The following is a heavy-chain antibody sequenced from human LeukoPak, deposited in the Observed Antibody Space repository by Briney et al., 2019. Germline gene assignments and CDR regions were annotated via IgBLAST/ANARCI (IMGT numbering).Heavy chain of an antibody. J-gene: IGHJ6*02. V-gene: IGHV5-51*01. CDR1: GYSFTNYW. Sequence: GESLKISCKGSGYSFTNYWIGWVRQMPGTGLEWMGIIYPGDSDTKYSPSFQGQVTISADKSISSAYLQWSSLKASDSAMYYCARPRDGDYPLMDVWGQGTTVTVSS. D-gene: IGHD4-17*01. CDR2: IYPGDSDT. CDR3: ARPRDGDYPLMDV.